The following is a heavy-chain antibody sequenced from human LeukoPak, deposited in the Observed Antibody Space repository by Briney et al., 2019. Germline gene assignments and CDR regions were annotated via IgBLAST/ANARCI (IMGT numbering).Heavy chain of an antibody. CDR1: GGSFSGYY. V-gene: IGHV4-34*01. Sequence: SETLSLTCAVYGGSFSGYYWSWIRQPPGKGLEWIGEINHSGSTNYNPSLKSRVTISVDTSKNQFSLKLSSVTAADAAVYYCARHYDSSGYPYQHWGQGTLVTVSS. CDR2: INHSGST. J-gene: IGHJ1*01. D-gene: IGHD3-22*01. CDR3: ARHYDSSGYPYQH.